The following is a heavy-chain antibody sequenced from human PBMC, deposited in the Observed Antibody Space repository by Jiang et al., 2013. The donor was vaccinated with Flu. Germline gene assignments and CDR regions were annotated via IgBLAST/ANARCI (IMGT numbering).Heavy chain of an antibody. V-gene: IGHV4-31*03. D-gene: IGHD3-3*01. CDR3: ARVDMGFWSGYDY. J-gene: IGHJ4*02. CDR2: LLQWEH. Sequence: SLTCTVSGASISSGGSYWSWIRQPPGDGPGVDWLHLLQWEHLLQPSLKGRLSISVDTSKNQFSLKLSSVTAADTAVYYCARVDMGFWSGYDYWGQGNPGSPSPQ. CDR1: GASISSGGSY.